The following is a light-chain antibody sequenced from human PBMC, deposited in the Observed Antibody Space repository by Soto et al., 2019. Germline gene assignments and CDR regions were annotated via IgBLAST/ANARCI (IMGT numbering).Light chain of an antibody. CDR3: SAYTARSTLV. Sequence: QPVLTQPASVSGSAGQSITISCSGTMRDVGAYNLVSWYQQHPGTAPKLIIYEVRNRPSGISSRVSGSRSGNTASLTISGLQPEDEGDYYCSAYTARSTLVFGGGTKLTVL. V-gene: IGLV2-14*01. J-gene: IGLJ3*02. CDR1: MRDVGAYNL. CDR2: EVR.